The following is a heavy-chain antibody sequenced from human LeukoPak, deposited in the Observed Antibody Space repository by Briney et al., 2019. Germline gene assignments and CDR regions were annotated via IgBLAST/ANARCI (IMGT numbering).Heavy chain of an antibody. J-gene: IGHJ4*02. CDR3: ARDFGLSH. D-gene: IGHD3-16*01. V-gene: IGHV3-33*01. CDR2: IWYDGSSK. Sequence: GGSLRLSCAASGFTFSSYGMHWVRQAPGKGLEWVALIWYDGSSKHYADSVRGRFTISRDNSKNTLYLQMNSLRAEDTAMYYCARDFGLSHWGQGTLVTVSS. CDR1: GFTFSSYG.